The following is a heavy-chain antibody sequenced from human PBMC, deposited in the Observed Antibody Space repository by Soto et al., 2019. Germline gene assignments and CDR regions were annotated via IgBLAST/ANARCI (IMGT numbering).Heavy chain of an antibody. J-gene: IGHJ4*02. V-gene: IGHV1-69*01. Sequence: QVQLVQSGAEVKKPGSSVKVSCKASGGIFSTYAISWLRQAPGQGLEWMGGIIPLFGTPNYAQRFQGRVTLTADESTSTAYMELSRLRSEDTAVYYCARDRDDYGSGTYYNRIDFWGQGTLVTVSS. CDR3: ARDRDDYGSGTYYNRIDF. CDR2: IIPLFGTP. D-gene: IGHD3-10*01. CDR1: GGIFSTYA.